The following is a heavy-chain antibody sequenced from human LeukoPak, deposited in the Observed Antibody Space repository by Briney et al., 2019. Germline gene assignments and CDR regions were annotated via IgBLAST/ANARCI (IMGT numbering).Heavy chain of an antibody. D-gene: IGHD1/OR15-1a*01. V-gene: IGHV1-24*01. CDR3: ASVLARGLFNKYIWAFDY. CDR2: FDPEDGET. Sequence: GASVKVSGTVSGYTLTELSMHWVRQAPGKGLEWMGGFDPEDGETIYAQKFQGRVTMTEDTSTDTAYMEPSSLRSEDTAVYYCASVLARGLFNKYIWAFDYWGQGTLVTVSS. CDR1: GYTLTELS. J-gene: IGHJ4*02.